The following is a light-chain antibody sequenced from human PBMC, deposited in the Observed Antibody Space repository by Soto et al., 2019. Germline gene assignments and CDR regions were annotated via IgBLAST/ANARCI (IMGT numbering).Light chain of an antibody. V-gene: IGLV1-40*01. CDR2: GDN. CDR3: QSYDISLHNYV. CDR1: TSNIGAPYD. J-gene: IGLJ1*01. Sequence: SVLTQPPSVSGAPGQRVSISCTGSTSNIGAPYDVHWYQHLPGTAPKLLIYGDNNRPSGVPDRFSGSKSGTSASLAITRHQAEDEADYYCQSYDISLHNYVFGTGTQLTVL.